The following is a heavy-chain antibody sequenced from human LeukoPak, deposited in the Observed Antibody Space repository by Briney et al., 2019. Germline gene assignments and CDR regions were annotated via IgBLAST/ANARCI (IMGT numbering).Heavy chain of an antibody. CDR2: IYYSGST. CDR3: ALGGPSRPFDY. D-gene: IGHD2-2*01. J-gene: IGHJ4*02. CDR1: GGSLSSYY. V-gene: IGHV4-59*01. Sequence: SETLSLTCTVPGGSLSSYYWSWIRQPPGKGLEWIGYIYYSGSTNYNPSLKSRVTISVDTSKNQFSLKLSSVTAADTAVYYCALGGPSRPFDYWGQGTLVTVSS.